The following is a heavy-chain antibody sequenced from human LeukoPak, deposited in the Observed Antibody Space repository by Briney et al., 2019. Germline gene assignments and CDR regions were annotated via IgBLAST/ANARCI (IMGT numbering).Heavy chain of an antibody. V-gene: IGHV1-8*01. CDR3: ARDLCSGGSCYSGDY. CDR2: MNPNSGNT. J-gene: IGHJ4*02. Sequence: ASVKVSCKASGYTFTSYDINWVRQATGQGLEWMGWMNPNSGNTGYAQKFQGRVTMTTDTSTSTAYMELRSLRSDDTAVYYCARDLCSGGSCYSGDYWGQGTLVTVSS. D-gene: IGHD2-15*01. CDR1: GYTFTSYD.